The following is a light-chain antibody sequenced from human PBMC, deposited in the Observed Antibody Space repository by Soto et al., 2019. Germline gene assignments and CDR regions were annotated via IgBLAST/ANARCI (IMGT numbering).Light chain of an antibody. CDR3: QQRSNWRGT. V-gene: IGKV3-11*01. CDR2: DAS. CDR1: QSVSSY. J-gene: IGKJ1*01. Sequence: EIVLTQSPATLSLSPGERATLSCRASQSVSSYLAWYQQKPGQAPRLLIYDASNRATGIPAMFSGSGSGTDFTLTISSLEPEDFAVYYCQQRSNWRGTFGQGTKVEIK.